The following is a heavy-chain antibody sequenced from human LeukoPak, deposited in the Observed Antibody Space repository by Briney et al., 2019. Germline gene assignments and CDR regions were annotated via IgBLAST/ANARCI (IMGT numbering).Heavy chain of an antibody. J-gene: IGHJ4*01. CDR3: GRARSGYDFDY. CDR1: GFTFSSYA. D-gene: IGHD5-12*01. CDR2: ISASGGST. Sequence: GGSLRLSCAASGFTFSSYALSWVRQAPGKGLEGVSAISASGGSTYYADSVKGRFTISRDNSKNTLYLQMNSLRADDAAVYYCGRARSGYDFDYWGHGTLVTVSS. V-gene: IGHV3-23*01.